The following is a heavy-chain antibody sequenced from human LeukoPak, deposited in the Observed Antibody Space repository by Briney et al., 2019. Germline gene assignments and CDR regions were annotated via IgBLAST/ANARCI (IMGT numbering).Heavy chain of an antibody. CDR3: ARDATMVRGVKYYYYYYGMDV. D-gene: IGHD3-10*01. CDR1: GYTFTSYG. V-gene: IGHV1-18*01. CDR2: ISAYSGNT. J-gene: IGHJ6*02. Sequence: ASVKVSCKASGYTFTSYGISWVRQAPGQGLEWMGWISAYSGNTNYAQKLQGRVTMTTDTSTSTAYMELRSLRSDDTAVYYCARDATMVRGVKYYYYYYGMDVWGQGTTVTVSS.